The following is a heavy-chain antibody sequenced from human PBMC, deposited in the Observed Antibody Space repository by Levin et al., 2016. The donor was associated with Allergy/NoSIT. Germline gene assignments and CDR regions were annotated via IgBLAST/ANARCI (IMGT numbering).Heavy chain of an antibody. J-gene: IGHJ1*01. Sequence: GESLKISCAASGFTFNNFAMSWVRQAPGKGLEWVSVIYSGGSTYYADSVKGRFTISRDNSKITLYLQMNSLRAEDTAVYYCAQDSSWLRYGAEYFHHWGQGTLATVSS. CDR2: IYSGGST. D-gene: IGHD5-12*01. CDR1: GFTFNNFA. CDR3: AQDSSWLRYGAEYFHH. V-gene: IGHV3-23*03.